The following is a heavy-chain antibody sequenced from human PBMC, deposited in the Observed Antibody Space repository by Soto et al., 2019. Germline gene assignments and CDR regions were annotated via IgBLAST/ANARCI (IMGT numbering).Heavy chain of an antibody. V-gene: IGHV4-31*03. D-gene: IGHD4-17*01. CDR1: GVSISDSYY. J-gene: IGHJ4*02. CDR3: ARGDGDRSAGLDS. Sequence: QVQLQESGPGLVKPAQTLSLTCSVSGVSISDSYYWYWIRQPPGKGLEWIGYIFHNGNTYYNPSLRSRLSISVDTAKNQFSLRLFSVTGADTAVYYCARGDGDRSAGLDSWGQGTLVTVSS. CDR2: IFHNGNT.